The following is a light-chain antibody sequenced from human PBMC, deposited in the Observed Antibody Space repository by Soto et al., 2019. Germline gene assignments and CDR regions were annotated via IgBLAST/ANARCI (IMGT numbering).Light chain of an antibody. CDR3: QQYGSSQYT. CDR1: QSVSSS. J-gene: IGKJ2*01. CDR2: GAS. Sequence: EIVLTQSPGTLSLSPGERATLSCRASQSVSSSLAWYQQKPGQAPRLLIYGASSRATGIPDRFSGSGSGPDFTLTISRLEPEDFAIYYCQQYGSSQYTFGQGTKVDIK. V-gene: IGKV3-20*01.